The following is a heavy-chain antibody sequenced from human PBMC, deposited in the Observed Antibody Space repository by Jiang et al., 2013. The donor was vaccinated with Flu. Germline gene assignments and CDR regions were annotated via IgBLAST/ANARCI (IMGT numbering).Heavy chain of an antibody. Sequence: TLSLTCAISGDSVSSNSAAWNWIRQSPSRGLEWLGRTYYRSKWYNDYAVSVKSRITINPDTPKNQFPLQLNSVTPEDTAVYYCARVHRSPQNWYFDLWGRGTLVTVSS. CDR3: ARVHRSPQNWYFDL. CDR1: GDSVSSNSAA. J-gene: IGHJ2*01. V-gene: IGHV6-1*01. D-gene: IGHD1-26*01. CDR2: TYYRSKWYN.